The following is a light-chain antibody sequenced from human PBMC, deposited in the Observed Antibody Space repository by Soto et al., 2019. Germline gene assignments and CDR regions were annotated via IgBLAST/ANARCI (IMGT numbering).Light chain of an antibody. CDR1: QNINSRY. CDR3: QQFGSSPGFT. Sequence: EIVLTQSPRPLSLSPGERDPLSCRASQNINSRYLAWYQQKPGQAPRLLIYGASSRATGIPDRFSGSGSGTDFTLTISRLEPEDFAVYYCQQFGSSPGFTFGPGTKVDIK. CDR2: GAS. V-gene: IGKV3-20*01. J-gene: IGKJ3*01.